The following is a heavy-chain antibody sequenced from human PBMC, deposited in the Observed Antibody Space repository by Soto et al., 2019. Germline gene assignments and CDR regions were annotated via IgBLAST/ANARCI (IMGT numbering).Heavy chain of an antibody. J-gene: IGHJ6*02. D-gene: IGHD3-9*01. V-gene: IGHV1-69*01. CDR3: ARVQRYYSLTGSAPAYGMDV. CDR1: GGTISSDA. CDR2: VIPVIGAP. Sequence: QVHLVQSGAEMKRAGSSVRVSCKGLGGTISSDAISWVRQAPGRGLEWMGGVIPVIGAPNYGQRFQGRITITADESTNTAYMELSSLRPEDTAIYYCARVQRYYSLTGSAPAYGMDVWGQGTTVTASS.